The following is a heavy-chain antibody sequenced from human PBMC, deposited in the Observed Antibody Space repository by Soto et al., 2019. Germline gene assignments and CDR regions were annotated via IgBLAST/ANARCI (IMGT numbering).Heavy chain of an antibody. J-gene: IGHJ4*02. CDR3: ARHEYSDLGLDY. V-gene: IGHV4-39*01. CDR1: GGSISSSSYY. Sequence: ASETLSLTCSVSGGSISSSSYYWGWIRQPPGKGLEWIGTMYYSGSTYYNPSLKSRATIFVDTSKKQFSLKLSSVTAADTAMYYCARHEYSDLGLDYWGQGTLVTVSS. CDR2: MYYSGST. D-gene: IGHD4-17*01.